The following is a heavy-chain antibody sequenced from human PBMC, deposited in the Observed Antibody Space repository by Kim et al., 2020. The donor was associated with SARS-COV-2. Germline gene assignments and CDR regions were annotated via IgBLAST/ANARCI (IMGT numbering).Heavy chain of an antibody. D-gene: IGHD5-12*01. Sequence: GGSLRLSCAASGFTFSSSGMHWVRQAPGKGLEWVGVIWYEGSNEYYADSAKGQFRITSDNSKTTMYLQMNSLRAEATAVYYCAESARMVAKLGNFVYWGQGTLVTVSS. J-gene: IGHJ4*02. V-gene: IGHV3-33*06. CDR2: IWYEGSNE. CDR3: AESARMVAKLGNFVY. CDR1: GFTFSSSG.